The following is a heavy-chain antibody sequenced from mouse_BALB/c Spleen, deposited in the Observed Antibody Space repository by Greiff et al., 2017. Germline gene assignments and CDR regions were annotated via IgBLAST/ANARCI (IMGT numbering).Heavy chain of an antibody. CDR1: GFTFSSYT. J-gene: IGHJ2*01. V-gene: IGHV5-12-2*01. CDR2: ISNGGGST. D-gene: IGHD2-1*01. Sequence: EVKVVESGGGLVQPGWSLKLSCAASGFTFSSYTMSWVRQTPEKRLEWVAYISNGGGSTYYPDTVKGRFTISRDNAKNTLYLQMSSLKSEDTAMYYCARSYGNFDYWGQGTTLTVSS. CDR3: ARSYGNFDY.